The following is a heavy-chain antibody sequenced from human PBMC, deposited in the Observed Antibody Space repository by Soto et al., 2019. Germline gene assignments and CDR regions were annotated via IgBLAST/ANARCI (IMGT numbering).Heavy chain of an antibody. V-gene: IGHV6-1*01. Sequence: PSQTLSLTCASSGDSVSRNSSAWNWVRQSPSRGLEWLGRTYYRSKWYHDYAVSVKSRITINPDTSKNQFSLQLNSVTPEDTAVYYCARDHYYGSGIDAFDIWGQGTMVTVSS. J-gene: IGHJ3*02. CDR3: ARDHYYGSGIDAFDI. CDR1: GDSVSRNSSA. D-gene: IGHD3-10*01. CDR2: TYYRSKWYH.